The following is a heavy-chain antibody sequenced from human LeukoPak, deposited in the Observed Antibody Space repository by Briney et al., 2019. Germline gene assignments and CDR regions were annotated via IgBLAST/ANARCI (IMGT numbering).Heavy chain of an antibody. CDR3: AAAIQNYDSSGFDWFDP. V-gene: IGHV1-58*02. CDR2: IVVGSGNT. Sequence: SVKVSCKASGFTFTSSAMQWVRQSRGQRLEWIGWIVVGSGNTNYAQKLQERVTITRDMSTSTAYMELSSLRSEDTAVYYCAAAIQNYDSSGFDWFDPWGQGTLVTVSS. D-gene: IGHD3-22*01. CDR1: GFTFTSSA. J-gene: IGHJ5*02.